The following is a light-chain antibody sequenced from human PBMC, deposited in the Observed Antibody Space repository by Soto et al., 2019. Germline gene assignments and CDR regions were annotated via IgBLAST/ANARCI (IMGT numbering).Light chain of an antibody. CDR3: QQSYSRPRT. CDR2: TAS. Sequence: DIQMTQSPSSLSASVGDRVTITCRASQSISSYLNWYQQKPGKAPNLLIYTASNLESGVPSRFSGSGSGTDFNLTITSLQPEDFATYFCQQSYSRPRTFGQGTKVDIE. CDR1: QSISSY. V-gene: IGKV1-39*01. J-gene: IGKJ1*01.